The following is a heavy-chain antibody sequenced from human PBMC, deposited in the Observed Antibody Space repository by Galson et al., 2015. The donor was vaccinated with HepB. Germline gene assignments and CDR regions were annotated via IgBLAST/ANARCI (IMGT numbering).Heavy chain of an antibody. V-gene: IGHV3-66*01. Sequence: SLRLSCAASGFTVSSNYMSWVRQAPGKGLEWVSVIYSGGSTYYADSVKGRFTIPRDNSKNTLYLQMNSLRAEDTAVYYCARDPSPVVSYYYGMDVWGQGTTVTVSS. D-gene: IGHD3-22*01. J-gene: IGHJ6*02. CDR1: GFTVSSNY. CDR2: IYSGGST. CDR3: ARDPSPVVSYYYGMDV.